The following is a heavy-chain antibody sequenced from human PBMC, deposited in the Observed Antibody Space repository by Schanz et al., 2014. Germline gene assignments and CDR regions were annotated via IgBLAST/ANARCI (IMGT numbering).Heavy chain of an antibody. Sequence: QVQLVQSGAEVKKPGASVKVSCKASGYTFTSYGINWVRQAPGQGLEWMGRIIPSLGLAKYEQKFQDKVTITADTSTTTAYMELSGLRSEDTAVYYCAGTYCSSTSCYTGYYYMDVWGQGTTVTVSS. J-gene: IGHJ6*03. CDR1: GYTFTSYG. CDR3: AGTYCSSTSCYTGYYYMDV. V-gene: IGHV1-69*04. CDR2: IIPSLGLA. D-gene: IGHD2-2*02.